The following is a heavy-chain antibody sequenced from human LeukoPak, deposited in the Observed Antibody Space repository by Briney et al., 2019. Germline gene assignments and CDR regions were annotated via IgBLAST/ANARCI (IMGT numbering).Heavy chain of an antibody. Sequence: SQTLSLTCAISGVSVSSNSAAWNWIRQSPSGGLEWLGRTYYRSKWYNDYAVSVKSRITINPDTSKNQFSLQLTSVTPEDTAVYYCARGVQQWLLPTEDAFDIWGQGTMVTVSS. J-gene: IGHJ3*02. CDR2: TYYRSKWYN. D-gene: IGHD6-19*01. CDR3: ARGVQQWLLPTEDAFDI. V-gene: IGHV6-1*01. CDR1: GVSVSSNSAA.